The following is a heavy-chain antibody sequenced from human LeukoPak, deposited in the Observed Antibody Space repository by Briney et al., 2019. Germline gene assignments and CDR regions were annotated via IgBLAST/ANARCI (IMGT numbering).Heavy chain of an antibody. CDR1: SGSFRTYY. J-gene: IGHJ4*02. D-gene: IGHD2-15*01. CDR2: FYISGST. V-gene: IGHV4-4*07. Sequence: SETLSLTCTVSSGSFRTYYWSWIRQSAGKGLEWIGRFYISGSTDYNPALKSRVTISVDTSRNQISLKLTSVTAADTAIYYCTGVAVAAFRHPGLFESWGQGTQVAVSS. CDR3: TGVAVAAFRHPGLFES.